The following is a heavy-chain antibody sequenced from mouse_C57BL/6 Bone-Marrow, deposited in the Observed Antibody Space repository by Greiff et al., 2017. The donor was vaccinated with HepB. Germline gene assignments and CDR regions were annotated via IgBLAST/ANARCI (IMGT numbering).Heavy chain of an antibody. CDR1: GFTFSDAW. CDR3: TARGYGKRFAY. J-gene: IGHJ3*01. CDR2: IRNKANNHAT. V-gene: IGHV6-6*01. Sequence: EVMLVESGGGLVQPGGSMKLSCAASGFTFSDAWMDWVRQSPEKGLEWVAEIRNKANNHATYYAESVKGRFTISRDDSKSSVYLQMNNSRAEDTGIYYYTARGYGKRFAYWGQGTLVTVSA. D-gene: IGHD2-1*01.